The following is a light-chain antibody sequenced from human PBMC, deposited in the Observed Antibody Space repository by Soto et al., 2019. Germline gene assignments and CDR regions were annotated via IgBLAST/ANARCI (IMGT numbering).Light chain of an antibody. CDR1: QGITRL. J-gene: IGKJ1*01. CDR2: TAS. Sequence: DVHLKQSPSALSAVVGERVTIACRARQGITRLLAWYQQNPGQAPKLLICTASRLQHGVPSRLSGNASETEVTRAIDSLQPDDFATYYCVQCSNSIWTFGQGTK. V-gene: IGKV1-5*03. CDR3: VQCSNSIWT.